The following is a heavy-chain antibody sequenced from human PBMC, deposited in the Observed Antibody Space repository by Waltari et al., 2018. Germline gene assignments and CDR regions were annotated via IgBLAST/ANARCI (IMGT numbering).Heavy chain of an antibody. CDR1: GFTFSSYA. Sequence: QVQLVESGGGVVQPGRSLRLSCAASGFTFSSYAMHWVRQAPGKGLEWVAVISYDGSNKYYADSVKGRFTISRDNSKNTLYLQMNSLRAEDTAVYYCAREDSSGWYTAQGWFDPWGQGTLVTVSS. CDR3: AREDSSGWYTAQGWFDP. V-gene: IGHV3-30-3*01. D-gene: IGHD6-19*01. CDR2: ISYDGSNK. J-gene: IGHJ5*02.